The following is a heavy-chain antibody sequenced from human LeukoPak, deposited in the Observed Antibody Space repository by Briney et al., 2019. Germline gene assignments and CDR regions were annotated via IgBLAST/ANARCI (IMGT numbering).Heavy chain of an antibody. CDR1: DASISSYY. J-gene: IGHJ4*02. CDR3: ATEREYFDY. D-gene: IGHD1-26*01. Sequence: SETLSLTCTVSDASISSYYWTWIRQPPGKGLEWIGSIYYSGSTYYNPSLKSRVTISVDTSKNQFSLKLSSVTAADTAVYYCATEREYFDYWGQGTLVTVSS. CDR2: IYYSGST. V-gene: IGHV4-59*05.